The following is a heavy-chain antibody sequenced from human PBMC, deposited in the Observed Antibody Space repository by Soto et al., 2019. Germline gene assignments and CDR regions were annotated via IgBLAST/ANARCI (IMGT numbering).Heavy chain of an antibody. Sequence: QVQLVQSGAEVKKPGSSVKVSCKASGGTFSSYRINWVRRAPGQGLEGVGGIVAIYRTADYAQKYQGRVTITAAESARTAYMELRRLKSQDTAVYYCARDSGAKLSSSWGQGTLVTVSS. CDR1: GGTFSSYR. V-gene: IGHV1-69*01. CDR3: ARDSGAKLSSS. CDR2: IVAIYRTA. J-gene: IGHJ4*02. D-gene: IGHD6-13*01.